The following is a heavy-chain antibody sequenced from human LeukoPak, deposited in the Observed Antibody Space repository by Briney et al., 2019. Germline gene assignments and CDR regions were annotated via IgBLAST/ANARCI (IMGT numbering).Heavy chain of an antibody. CDR2: INAGNGNT. Sequence: RWASVKVSCKASGYTFTSCAMHWVRQAPGQRLEWMGWINAGNGNTKYSQKFQGRVTITRDTSASTAYMELSSLRSEDTAVYYCARYQLLLDAFDIWGQGTMVTVSS. CDR1: GYTFTSCA. D-gene: IGHD2-2*01. CDR3: ARYQLLLDAFDI. V-gene: IGHV1-3*01. J-gene: IGHJ3*02.